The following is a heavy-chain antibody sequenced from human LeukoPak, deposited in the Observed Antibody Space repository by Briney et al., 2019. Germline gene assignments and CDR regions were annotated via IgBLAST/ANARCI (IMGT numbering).Heavy chain of an antibody. CDR1: GYTFTGYY. V-gene: IGHV1-2*02. CDR2: INPNSGGT. CDR3: AXXXXXDGSVFDP. D-gene: IGHD3-10*01. Sequence: ASVKVSCKASGYTFTGYYMHWVRQAPGQGLEWMGWINPNSGGTNYAQKFQGRVTMTRDTSISTACMELSRLRSDDTAVYYCAXXXXXDGSVFDPWGQGTLVTVSS. J-gene: IGHJ5*02.